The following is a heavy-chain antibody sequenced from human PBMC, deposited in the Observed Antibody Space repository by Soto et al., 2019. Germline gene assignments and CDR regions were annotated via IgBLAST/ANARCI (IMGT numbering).Heavy chain of an antibody. J-gene: IGHJ4*02. CDR1: GGSISSGGYY. V-gene: IGHV4-31*03. CDR2: IYYSGST. Sequence: SSETLSLTCTVSGGSISSGGYYWSWIRQHPGKGLEWIGYIYYSGSTYYNPSLKSRVTISVDTSKNQFSPKLSSVTAADTAVYYCATSFGVAAAGPFDYWGQGTLVTVSS. D-gene: IGHD6-13*01. CDR3: ATSFGVAAAGPFDY.